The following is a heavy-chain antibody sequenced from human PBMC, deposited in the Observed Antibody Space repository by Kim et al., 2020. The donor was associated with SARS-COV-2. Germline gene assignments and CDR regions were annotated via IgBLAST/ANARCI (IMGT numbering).Heavy chain of an antibody. CDR3: ARHGCSSTSCSYYYYYMDV. J-gene: IGHJ6*03. D-gene: IGHD2-2*01. CDR1: GYSFTSYW. V-gene: IGHV5-51*01. Sequence: GESLKISCKGSGYSFTSYWICWVRQMPGKGLEWMGITYPGDSDTRYSPSFQGQVTISADKSISTAYLQWSSLKASDTAMYYCARHGCSSTSCSYYYYYMDVWGKGTTVTVSS. CDR2: TYPGDSDT.